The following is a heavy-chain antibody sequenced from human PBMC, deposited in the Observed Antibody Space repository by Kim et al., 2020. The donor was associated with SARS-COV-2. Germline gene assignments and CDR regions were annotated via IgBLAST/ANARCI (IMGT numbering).Heavy chain of an antibody. V-gene: IGHV1-2*02. CDR3: ARGVSSTSPYWYFDI. D-gene: IGHD2-2*01. Sequence: ASVKVSCKASGYTFTDYYIHWVRQAPGQGPELMGWINPNSGGTNYAQRFQGRVTMTADTSINTAYLDLTRLRSDDSAVYYCARGVSSTSPYWYFDIWGRGTLLTVSP. J-gene: IGHJ2*01. CDR2: INPNSGGT. CDR1: GYTFTDYY.